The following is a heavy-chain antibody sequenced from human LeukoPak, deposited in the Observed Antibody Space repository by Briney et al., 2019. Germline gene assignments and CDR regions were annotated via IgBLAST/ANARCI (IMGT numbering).Heavy chain of an antibody. V-gene: IGHV4-34*01. J-gene: IGHJ4*02. Sequence: SETLSLTCAIYSESFSGYFWSWIRQPPGKGLEWIGEINYSGSTNYNPSLKSRVTISVGTSKNQFSLKLSSVTAADTAVYYCARRRVGWLRLDYWGQGTLVTVSS. D-gene: IGHD5-12*01. CDR2: INYSGST. CDR1: SESFSGYF. CDR3: ARRRVGWLRLDY.